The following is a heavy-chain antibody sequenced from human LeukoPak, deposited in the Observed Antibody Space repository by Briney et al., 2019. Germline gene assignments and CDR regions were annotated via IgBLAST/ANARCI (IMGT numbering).Heavy chain of an antibody. J-gene: IGHJ6*03. V-gene: IGHV1-18*01. CDR1: GYTFTSYG. Sequence: GASVKVSCKASGYTFTSYGISWVRQAPGQGLEWMGWISAYNGNTNYAQKLQGRVTMTTDTSTSTAYMELRSLRSDDTAVYYCAREGRDGYSWRYYYYYMDVWGKGTTVTVSS. CDR2: ISAYNGNT. CDR3: AREGRDGYSWRYYYYYMDV. D-gene: IGHD5-24*01.